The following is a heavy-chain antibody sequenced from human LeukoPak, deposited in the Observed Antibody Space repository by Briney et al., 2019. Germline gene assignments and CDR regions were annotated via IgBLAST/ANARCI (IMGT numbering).Heavy chain of an antibody. J-gene: IGHJ4*02. CDR3: AREVKEYSSSWYIDY. Sequence: SETLSLTCTVSGGSISSYYWSWIRQPPGEGLEWIGYIYYSGSTNYNPSLKSRVTISVDTSKNQFSLKLSSVTAADTAVYYCAREVKEYSSSWYIDYWGQGTLVTVSS. CDR1: GGSISSYY. V-gene: IGHV4-59*01. D-gene: IGHD6-13*01. CDR2: IYYSGST.